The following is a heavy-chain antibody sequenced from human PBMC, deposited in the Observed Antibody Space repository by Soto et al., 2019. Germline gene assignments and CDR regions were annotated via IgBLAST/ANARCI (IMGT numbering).Heavy chain of an antibody. V-gene: IGHV3-30*18. D-gene: IGHD6-19*01. CDR2: ISYDGSNK. CDR3: AKATSSGWYIDSAYYDWFDP. Sequence: PGGSLRLSCAASGFTFSSYGMHWVRQAPGKGLEWVAVISYDGSNKYYADSVKGRFTISRDNSKNTLYLQMNSLRAEDTAVYYCAKATSSGWYIDSAYYDWFDPWGQGTLVTVSS. J-gene: IGHJ5*02. CDR1: GFTFSSYG.